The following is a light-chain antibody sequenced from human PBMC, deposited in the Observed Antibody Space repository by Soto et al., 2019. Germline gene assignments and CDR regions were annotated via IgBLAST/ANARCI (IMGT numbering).Light chain of an antibody. CDR2: EVI. CDR3: SSYTTNNLL. Sequence: QSALTQPASVSGSPGQSITISCTGTSSDVGGYNYVSWYQQHPGKAPKLLIYEVINRPSGVSNRFSGSKSGNTASLTISGLQGEDEANYYCSSYTTNNLLFGTGTKLTVL. J-gene: IGLJ1*01. CDR1: SSDVGGYNY. V-gene: IGLV2-14*03.